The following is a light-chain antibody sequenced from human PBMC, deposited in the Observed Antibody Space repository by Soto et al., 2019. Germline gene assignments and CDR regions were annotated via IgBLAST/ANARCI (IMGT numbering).Light chain of an antibody. CDR1: SGHSSYI. Sequence: QLVLTQSSSASASLGSSVKLTCTLSSGHSSYIIAWHQQQPGKAPRYLMKLEGSGSYNKGSGVPDRFSGSSSGADRSLTISNLQFEDEADYYCETWDFNTRVFGGGTKLTVL. CDR3: ETWDFNTRV. CDR2: LEGSGSY. V-gene: IGLV4-60*02. J-gene: IGLJ3*02.